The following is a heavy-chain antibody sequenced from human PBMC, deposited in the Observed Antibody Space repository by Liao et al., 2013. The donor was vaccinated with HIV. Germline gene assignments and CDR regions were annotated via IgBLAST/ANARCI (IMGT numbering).Heavy chain of an antibody. D-gene: IGHD2-15*01. CDR2: MSASGSS. Sequence: QVQLQESGPGLVKPSETLSLTCTVSNDSISTYYWSWIRQPPGKGLEWIGRMSASGSSNYNPSLKSRVTMSIDTSKNQFSLRLNSVTAADTAVYYCARDAGGYCSGGSCYSGYYFDSWGQGTQVTVSS. V-gene: IGHV4-4*07. CDR3: ARDAGGYCSGGSCYSGYYFDS. J-gene: IGHJ4*02. CDR1: NDSISTYY.